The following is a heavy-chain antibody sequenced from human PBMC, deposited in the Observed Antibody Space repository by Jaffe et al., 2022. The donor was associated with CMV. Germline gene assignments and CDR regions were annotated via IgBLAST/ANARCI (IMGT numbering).Heavy chain of an antibody. D-gene: IGHD2-2*01. V-gene: IGHV3-21*01. J-gene: IGHJ4*02. Sequence: EVQLVESGGGLVKPGGSLRLSCAASGFTFSSYSMNWVRQAPGKGLEWVSSISSSSSYIYYADSVKGRFTISRDNAKNSLYLQMNSLRAEDTAVYYCARDCSSTSCPVDYWGQGTLVTVSS. CDR2: ISSSSSYI. CDR3: ARDCSSTSCPVDY. CDR1: GFTFSSYS.